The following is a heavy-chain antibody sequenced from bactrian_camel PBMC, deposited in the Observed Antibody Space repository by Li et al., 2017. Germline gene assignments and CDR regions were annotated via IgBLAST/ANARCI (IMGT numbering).Heavy chain of an antibody. J-gene: IGHJ7*01. CDR1: GYTGSDIC. CDR2: IDRGGGST. Sequence: DVQLVESGGGSVEAGGSLRLSCERSGYTGSDICMAWFRQAPGKEREGVASIDRGGGSTYYADSVKGRFTISGDIAKNTVYLQMNSLKPEDTAVYYCVRSNFGTDYWGKGTQVTVS. V-gene: IGHV3S40*01.